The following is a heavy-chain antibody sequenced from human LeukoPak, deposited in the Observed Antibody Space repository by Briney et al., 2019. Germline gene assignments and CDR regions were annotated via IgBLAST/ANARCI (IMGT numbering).Heavy chain of an antibody. Sequence: GGSLRLSCAASGFTVSSNHMSWVRQAPGKGLEWVSVIYRGGSTYYADSVKGRFTISRDNSKNTLYLQMNSLRAEDMAVYYCARVQTTSVYYYGMDVWGQGTTVTVSS. D-gene: IGHD4-17*01. CDR2: IYRGGST. CDR3: ARVQTTSVYYYGMDV. J-gene: IGHJ6*02. CDR1: GFTVSSNH. V-gene: IGHV3-53*01.